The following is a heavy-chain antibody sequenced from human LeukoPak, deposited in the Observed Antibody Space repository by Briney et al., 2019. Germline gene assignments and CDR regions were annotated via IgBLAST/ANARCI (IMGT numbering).Heavy chain of an antibody. J-gene: IGHJ3*02. V-gene: IGHV3-23*01. Sequence: GGSLRLSCAASGFTFSSYAMSWVRQAPGKGLEWVSAISGSGGSTYYADSVKGRFTISRDNAKNSLYLQMNSLRAEDTAVYYCARDRPYSDYDFWSGYSDPHRAFDIWGQGTMVTVSS. CDR3: ARDRPYSDYDFWSGYSDPHRAFDI. CDR2: ISGSGGST. CDR1: GFTFSSYA. D-gene: IGHD3-3*01.